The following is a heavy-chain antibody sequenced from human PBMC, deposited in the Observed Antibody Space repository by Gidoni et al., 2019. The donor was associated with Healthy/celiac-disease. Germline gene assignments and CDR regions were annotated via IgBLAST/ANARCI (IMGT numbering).Heavy chain of an antibody. J-gene: IGHJ4*02. CDR3: ARDHFNSGSYDY. V-gene: IGHV1-69*01. CDR1: GGTFSSYA. Sequence: QVQLVQSAAEVKKPWSSVKVVCKPSGGTFSSYAISWVRQAPGQGLEWMGGIIPICGTANYAQKFQGRVTITADESTSTAYMELSSLRSEDTAVYYCARDHFNSGSYDYWGQGTLVTVSS. CDR2: IIPICGTA. D-gene: IGHD1-26*01.